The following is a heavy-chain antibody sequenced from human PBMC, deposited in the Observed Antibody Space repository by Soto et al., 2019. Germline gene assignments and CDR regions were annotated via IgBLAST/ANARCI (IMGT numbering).Heavy chain of an antibody. V-gene: IGHV3-23*01. Sequence: GGSLRLSCAASGFTFSNYAMSWVRQAPGKGLEWVSGISGSGSSTHYVDSVKGRLTISRDNSKSTLYLQMNSLRAEDTAVYYCAKGALYQLPTDNWGQGTLVTDSS. CDR2: ISGSGSST. CDR1: GFTFSNYA. J-gene: IGHJ4*02. D-gene: IGHD2-8*01. CDR3: AKGALYQLPTDN.